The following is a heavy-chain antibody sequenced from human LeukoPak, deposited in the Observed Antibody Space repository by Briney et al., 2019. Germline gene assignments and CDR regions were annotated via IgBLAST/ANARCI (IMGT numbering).Heavy chain of an antibody. CDR2: IYYSGST. CDR3: ARGYRYGYHYFDY. D-gene: IGHD5-18*01. V-gene: IGHV4-59*01. J-gene: IGHJ4*02. Sequence: SETLSLTCTVSGGSISSYYWSWVRQPPGKGLEWIGYIYYSGSTNYNPSLKSRVTISTDTSKNQLSLNLSTVTAADSAVYYCARGYRYGYHYFDYWGQGTLVTVSS. CDR1: GGSISSYY.